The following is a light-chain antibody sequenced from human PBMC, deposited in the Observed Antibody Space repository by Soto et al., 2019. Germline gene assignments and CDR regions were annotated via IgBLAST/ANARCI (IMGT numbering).Light chain of an antibody. CDR2: DVS. CDR1: SSDVGTYNY. Sequence: QSALTKPRSVSGPPGQSVSISCSGTSSDVGTYNYVSWYQQHPGKAPKLMIYDVSKRPSGVPDRFSGSKSGNTASLTISGLQAEDEAEYYCCSYAGGYTHAVFGGGTKVTV. J-gene: IGLJ2*01. V-gene: IGLV2-11*01. CDR3: CSYAGGYTHAV.